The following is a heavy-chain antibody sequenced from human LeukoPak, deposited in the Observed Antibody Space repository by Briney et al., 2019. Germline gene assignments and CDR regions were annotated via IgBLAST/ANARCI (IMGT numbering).Heavy chain of an antibody. CDR1: GGSISSSNW. D-gene: IGHD3-10*01. J-gene: IGHJ4*02. CDR2: IYHSGST. V-gene: IGHV4-4*02. Sequence: PSETLSLTCAVSGGSISSSNWWSWVRQPPGKGLEWIGEIYHSGSTNYNPSLKSRVTISVDTSKNQFSLKLSSVTAADTAVYYCARLLYGSGSPFDYWGQGTLVTVSS. CDR3: ARLLYGSGSPFDY.